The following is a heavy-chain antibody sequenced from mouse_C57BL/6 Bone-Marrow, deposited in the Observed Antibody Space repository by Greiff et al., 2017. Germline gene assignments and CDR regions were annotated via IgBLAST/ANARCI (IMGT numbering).Heavy chain of an antibody. J-gene: IGHJ1*03. CDR1: GYTFTSYG. V-gene: IGHV1-81*01. CDR3: ATNWDGDWYVDV. CDR2: IYPRSGNT. D-gene: IGHD4-1*01. Sequence: QVQLQQSGAELARPGASVKLSCKASGYTFTSYGISWVKQRTGQGLEWIGEIYPRSGNTYYNEKFKGKATLTADKSSSTANRELRSLTSEDSAVYFCATNWDGDWYVDVWGTGTTVTVSS.